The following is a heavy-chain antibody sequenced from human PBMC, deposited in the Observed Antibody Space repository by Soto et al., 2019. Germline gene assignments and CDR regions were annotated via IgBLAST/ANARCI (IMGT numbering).Heavy chain of an antibody. CDR3: TTPNMTQAN. Sequence: PWVSLRLSCAASGFTFTRYSMNWVRQAPGKGLEWVSSISSTTNYIYYGDSMNGRFTISRDNAKNSLYLEMNSLRDEDTAVYYCTTPNMTQANWGQGTLVTVSS. J-gene: IGHJ4*02. V-gene: IGHV3-21*03. CDR1: GFTFTRYS. CDR2: ISSTTNYI.